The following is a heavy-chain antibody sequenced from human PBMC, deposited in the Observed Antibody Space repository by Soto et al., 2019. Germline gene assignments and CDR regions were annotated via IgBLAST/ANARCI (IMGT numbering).Heavy chain of an antibody. Sequence: GGSLRLSCAASGFTFSSYAMSWVRQAPGKRLEWVSAISGSGGSTYYADSVKGRFTISRDNSKNTLYLQMNSLRAEDTAVYYCAKDVSSITIFGVVYFDYWGQGTLVTVSS. V-gene: IGHV3-23*01. D-gene: IGHD3-3*01. CDR3: AKDVSSITIFGVVYFDY. J-gene: IGHJ4*02. CDR2: ISGSGGST. CDR1: GFTFSSYA.